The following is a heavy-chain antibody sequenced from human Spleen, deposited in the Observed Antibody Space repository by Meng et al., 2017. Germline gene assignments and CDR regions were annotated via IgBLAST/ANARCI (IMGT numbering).Heavy chain of an antibody. Sequence: QGQPHESGPGLVNPSGTLSLPCSVSGGSISNYYWSWIRQPPGKELEWLGYLYDSGKTSYRPSLKSRVSISADPSKNQFSLKLSSVTAADTAVYYCARVDSSGWHFDYWGQGTLVTVSS. D-gene: IGHD6-19*01. V-gene: IGHV4-59*07. CDR2: LYDSGKT. CDR3: ARVDSSGWHFDY. J-gene: IGHJ4*02. CDR1: GGSISNYY.